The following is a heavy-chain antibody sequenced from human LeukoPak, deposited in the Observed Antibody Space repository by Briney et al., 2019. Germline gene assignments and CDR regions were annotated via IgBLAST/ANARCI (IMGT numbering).Heavy chain of an antibody. CDR3: VKDGIVVVPAAMQGSYYYYGMDV. J-gene: IGHJ6*02. Sequence: PGGSLRLSCSASGFTFSSYAMHWVRQAPGKGLEYVSAISSNGGSTYYADSVKGRFTISRDNSKNTLYLQMSSLRAEDTAVYYCVKDGIVVVPAAMQGSYYYYGMDVRGQGTTVTVSS. V-gene: IGHV3-64D*09. CDR2: ISSNGGST. CDR1: GFTFSSYA. D-gene: IGHD2-2*01.